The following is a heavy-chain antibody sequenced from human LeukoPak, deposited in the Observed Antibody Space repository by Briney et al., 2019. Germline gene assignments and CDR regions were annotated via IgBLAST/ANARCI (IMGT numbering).Heavy chain of an antibody. V-gene: IGHV4-59*01. D-gene: IGHD6-19*01. Sequence: SETLSLTCTVSGGSISSYYWSWIRQPPGKGLEWIGYIYYSGSTNYNPSLKSRVTISVDTSKNQFSLALSSVTAADTAVYYCARGFIAVAGTLLFDYWGQGNPVTVSS. CDR1: GGSISSYY. CDR3: ARGFIAVAGTLLFDY. J-gene: IGHJ4*02. CDR2: IYYSGST.